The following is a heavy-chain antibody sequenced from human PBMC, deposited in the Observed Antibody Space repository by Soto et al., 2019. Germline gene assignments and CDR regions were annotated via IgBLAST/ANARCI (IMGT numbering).Heavy chain of an antibody. CDR3: ASGYSSSSGVYYYYGMDV. V-gene: IGHV5-10-1*01. J-gene: IGHJ6*02. Sequence: GESLKISYKGSGYSFTSYWISWLRQIPGKGLEWMVRIDPSDSYTNYSPSFQDNVSISADKSISTAYLQWSGLKASDTAMYYCASGYSSSSGVYYYYGMDVWGQGTTVTVS. CDR2: IDPSDSYT. CDR1: GYSFTSYW. D-gene: IGHD6-6*01.